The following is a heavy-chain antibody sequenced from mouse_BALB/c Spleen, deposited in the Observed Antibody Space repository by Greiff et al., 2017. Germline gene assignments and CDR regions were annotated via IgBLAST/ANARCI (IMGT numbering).Heavy chain of an antibody. J-gene: IGHJ3*01. V-gene: IGHV1-55*01. Sequence: VQLQQPGAELVRPGASVKLSCKASGYTFTSYWINWVKQRPGHGLEWIGDIYPGGGYTNYNEKFKGKATLTADTSSSTAYMQLSSLTSEDSAVYFCARLGGNYVGAYWGQGTLVTVSA. CDR1: GYTFTSYW. D-gene: IGHD2-1*01. CDR3: ARLGGNYVGAY. CDR2: IYPGGGYT.